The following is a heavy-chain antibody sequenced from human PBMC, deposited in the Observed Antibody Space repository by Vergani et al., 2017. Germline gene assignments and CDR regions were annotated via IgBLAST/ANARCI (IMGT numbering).Heavy chain of an antibody. CDR1: GGSISSSSYY. V-gene: IGHV4-39*01. J-gene: IGHJ5*02. CDR3: ARHPGEGNWFDP. Sequence: QLQLQESGPGLVKPSETLSLTCTVSGGSISSSSYYWGWIRQPPGKGLEWIGSIYYSGSTYYNPSLKSRVTISVDTSKNQFSLKLRSVTAADTAVYYCARHPGEGNWFDPWGQGTLVTVSS. CDR2: IYYSGST. D-gene: IGHD3-16*01.